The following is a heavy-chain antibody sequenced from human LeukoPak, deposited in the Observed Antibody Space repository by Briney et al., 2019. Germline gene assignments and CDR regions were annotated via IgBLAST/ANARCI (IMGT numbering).Heavy chain of an antibody. Sequence: SVKVSCKASGGTFSSYAISWVRQAPGQGLEWMGGIIPIFGTANYAQKFQGRVTITADESTSTAYMELSSLRSEDTAVYYCARDCSGGSCYRRPPWYFDLWGRGTLVTVSS. V-gene: IGHV1-69*01. CDR2: IIPIFGTA. CDR3: ARDCSGGSCYRRPPWYFDL. CDR1: GGTFSSYA. D-gene: IGHD2-15*01. J-gene: IGHJ2*01.